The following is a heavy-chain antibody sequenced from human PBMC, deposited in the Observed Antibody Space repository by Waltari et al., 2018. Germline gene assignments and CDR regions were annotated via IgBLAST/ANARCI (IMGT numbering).Heavy chain of an antibody. D-gene: IGHD1-1*01. CDR1: GFTFSSYT. V-gene: IGHV3-21*01. J-gene: IGHJ4*02. Sequence: EVQLVESGGGLVKPGGSLRLSCAASGFTFSSYTMNWVRQAPGQGLEWVSSITGSGDYPYYADSVKGRFTISRDNAKSSLYLQTNSLRAEDTALYYCARGLQQLDESFWGQGTLVTVSS. CDR3: ARGLQQLDESF. CDR2: ITGSGDYP.